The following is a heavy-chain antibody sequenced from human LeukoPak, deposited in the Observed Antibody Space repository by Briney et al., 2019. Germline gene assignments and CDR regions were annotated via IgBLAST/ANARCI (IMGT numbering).Heavy chain of an antibody. V-gene: IGHV4-39*02. J-gene: IGHJ4*02. CDR2: VYYGRSP. CDR1: GDSISRSTYY. Sequence: PSETLSLTCTVSGDSISRSTYYWAWIRQPPGKGLEWIGSVYYGRSPYFNPSLESRATISVDTSKNHFSLKMSSVTAADTAVYYCARSSGTGTFSYWGQGALVTVSS. D-gene: IGHD6-25*01. CDR3: ARSSGTGTFSY.